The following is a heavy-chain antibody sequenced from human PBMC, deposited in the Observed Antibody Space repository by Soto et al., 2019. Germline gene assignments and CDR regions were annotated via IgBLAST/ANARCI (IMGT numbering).Heavy chain of an antibody. V-gene: IGHV3-9*01. CDR3: AKGGSSSYYYYMDV. CDR2: ISWNSGRI. CDR1: GFTFDDYA. D-gene: IGHD6-13*01. Sequence: SLRLSCAVSGFTFDDYAMHWVRQAPGKGLEWVSGISWNSGRIGYADSVKGRFTISRDNAKNSLYLQMNSLRPEDTAFYYCAKGGSSSYYYYMDVWGKGTTVTVSS. J-gene: IGHJ6*03.